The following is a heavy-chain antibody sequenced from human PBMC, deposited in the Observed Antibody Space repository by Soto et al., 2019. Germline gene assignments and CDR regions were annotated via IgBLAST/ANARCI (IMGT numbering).Heavy chain of an antibody. Sequence: SETLSLTCTVSGDSISSYYWSWIRQPPGKGLEWIGYIYYSGSTNYNPSLKSRVTISVDTSKNQFSLKLSSVTAADTAVYYCARDLVDNYYYYGMDVWGQGTTVTVSS. V-gene: IGHV4-59*01. CDR3: ARDLVDNYYYYGMDV. CDR2: IYYSGST. D-gene: IGHD2-8*02. CDR1: GDSISSYY. J-gene: IGHJ6*02.